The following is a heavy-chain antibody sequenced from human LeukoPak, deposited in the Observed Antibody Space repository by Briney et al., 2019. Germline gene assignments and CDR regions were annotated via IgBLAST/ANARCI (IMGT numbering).Heavy chain of an antibody. V-gene: IGHV3-49*04. CDR1: GFVLCDYA. CDR3: TKSRDVNAIYFDY. Sequence: GGSLRLSCTASGFVLCDYALSWVRQAPGKGLEWVAFIRGKAYGGTTHYAASVRGRFTISRDDSESVAYLQMNSLKTEDTAVYYCTKSRDVNAIYFDYWGGGTLVTVSS. J-gene: IGHJ4*02. D-gene: IGHD5-24*01. CDR2: IRGKAYGGTT.